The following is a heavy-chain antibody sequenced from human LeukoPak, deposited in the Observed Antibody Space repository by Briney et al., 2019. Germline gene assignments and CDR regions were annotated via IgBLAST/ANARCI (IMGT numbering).Heavy chain of an antibody. CDR3: AKDRQYSGYDCSTDY. J-gene: IGHJ4*02. Sequence: XXSLRLSCAAXGFTFSSYAMSWVRQAPGKGLEWVSAISGSGGSTYNADSMKGRFTISRDNSKNTLYLQMNSLRAEDTAVYYCAKDRQYSGYDCSTDYWGQGTLVTVSS. CDR2: ISGSGGST. D-gene: IGHD5-12*01. V-gene: IGHV3-23*01. CDR1: GFTFSSYA.